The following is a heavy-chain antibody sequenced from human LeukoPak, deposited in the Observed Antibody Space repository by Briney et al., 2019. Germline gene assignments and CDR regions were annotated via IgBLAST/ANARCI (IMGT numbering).Heavy chain of an antibody. Sequence: ASVKVSCKASGYTFTGYYMHWVRQAPGQGLEWMGWINPNSGGTNYAQKFQGRVTMTRDTSISTAYMELSRLRSDDTAVYYCARDGVGYSSSSVGGHYYYYMDVWGKGTTVTVSS. J-gene: IGHJ6*03. V-gene: IGHV1-2*02. D-gene: IGHD6-6*01. CDR1: GYTFTGYY. CDR3: ARDGVGYSSSSVGGHYYYYMDV. CDR2: INPNSGGT.